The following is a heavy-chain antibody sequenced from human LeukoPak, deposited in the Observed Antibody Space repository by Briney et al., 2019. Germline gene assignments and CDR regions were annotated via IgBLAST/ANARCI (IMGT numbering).Heavy chain of an antibody. Sequence: SETLSLTCTVSGGSVTSGSYYWSWIRQPPGKGLEYIGCFYYRGSTKYNPSLKSRVAISVDTSKNQFSLRLSSETAADTAVYYCARGGLQLPDHWGQGTLVTVSS. CDR1: GGSVTSGSYY. CDR2: FYYRGST. V-gene: IGHV4-61*01. D-gene: IGHD1-1*01. J-gene: IGHJ4*02. CDR3: ARGGLQLPDH.